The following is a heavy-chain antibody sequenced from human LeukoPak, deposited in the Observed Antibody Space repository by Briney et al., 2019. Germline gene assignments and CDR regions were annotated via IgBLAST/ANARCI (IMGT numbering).Heavy chain of an antibody. V-gene: IGHV3-74*03. J-gene: IGHJ5*02. CDR2: IKTDGSYT. D-gene: IGHD3-16*01. Sequence: GGSLRLSCTASGITLSNYWMDWVRQAPGKGPVWVSGIKTDGSYTTYADSVRGRFTISRDNAKNTVSLQMNSLRVEDTAMYYCARLGAPYDKDEYRWGQGALVTVSS. CDR1: GITLSNYW. CDR3: ARLGAPYDKDEYR.